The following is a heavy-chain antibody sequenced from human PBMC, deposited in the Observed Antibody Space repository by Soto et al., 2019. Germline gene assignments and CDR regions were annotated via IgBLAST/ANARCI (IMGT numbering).Heavy chain of an antibody. CDR1: GYSFTSLD. CDR2: MQPSTGRA. V-gene: IGHV1-8*01. J-gene: IGHJ4*02. Sequence: ASVKVSCKASGYSFTSLDINWVRQTAGQGLEWMGWMQPSTGRAGYAQKFQGRVTMTRDTSINTAYMELTTLTSDDTAFYYCARGVSAGVDYWGQGTLVTVSS. CDR3: ARGVSAGVDY. D-gene: IGHD1-26*01.